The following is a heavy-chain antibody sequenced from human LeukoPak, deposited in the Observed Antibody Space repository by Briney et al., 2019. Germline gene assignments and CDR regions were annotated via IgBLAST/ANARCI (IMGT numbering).Heavy chain of an antibody. CDR3: AQMQRVTTGATTAYYMDV. D-gene: IGHD1-1*01. CDR2: CDLDDDK. V-gene: IGHV2-70*11. CDR1: GFSLSTYGKC. Sequence: SGPALVKPTQTLTLTCTFSGFSLSTYGKCLSWIRQPPGKALEWLARCDLDDDKDYSTSLKTRLTISKDISKNQVVLTMTNVDPVDTATYYCAQMQRVTTGATTAYYMDVWGKGTTVTVSS. J-gene: IGHJ6*03.